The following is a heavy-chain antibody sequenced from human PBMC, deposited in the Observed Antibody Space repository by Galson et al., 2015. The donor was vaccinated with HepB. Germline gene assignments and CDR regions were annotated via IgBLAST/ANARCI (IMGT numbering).Heavy chain of an antibody. CDR1: GFTFSPYT. CDR2: IISNSNNI. J-gene: IGHJ6*03. CDR3: ARERGGRYMDV. D-gene: IGHD3-10*01. V-gene: IGHV3-48*01. Sequence: SLRLSCAASGFTFSPYTMNWVRQAPGQGLECISYIISNSNNIYYADSVKGRFTISRENAKSSLYLQMNSLRAEDTAVYYCARERGGRYMDVWGKGTTVTVS.